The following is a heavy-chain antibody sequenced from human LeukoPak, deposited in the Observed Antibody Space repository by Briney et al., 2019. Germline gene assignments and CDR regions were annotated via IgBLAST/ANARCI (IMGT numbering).Heavy chain of an antibody. Sequence: GGSLRLSCAASGFTFSNAWMSWVRQAPGKGLEWVGHIKSKTDGGTTDYAAPVKGRFTISRDDSKNTLYQQMSSLKTEDTAVYYCTTSGCSSTSCYIGGDYWGQGTLVTVSS. V-gene: IGHV3-15*01. D-gene: IGHD2-2*02. J-gene: IGHJ4*02. CDR3: TTSGCSSTSCYIGGDY. CDR2: IKSKTDGGTT. CDR1: GFTFSNAW.